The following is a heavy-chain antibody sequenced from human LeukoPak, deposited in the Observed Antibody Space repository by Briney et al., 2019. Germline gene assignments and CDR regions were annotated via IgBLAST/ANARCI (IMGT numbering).Heavy chain of an antibody. D-gene: IGHD3-9*01. CDR3: AREWWGYDVLTGDNWFDP. Sequence: ASVKVSCKASGYTFTNHGLSWVRQAPGQGLEWMGWISPYNGNTNYAQKFQGRVTMTTDTPTSTVYIELRSLTSDDTAAYYCAREWWGYDVLTGDNWFDPWGQGTLVTVSS. CDR2: ISPYNGNT. V-gene: IGHV1-18*01. CDR1: GYTFTNHG. J-gene: IGHJ5*02.